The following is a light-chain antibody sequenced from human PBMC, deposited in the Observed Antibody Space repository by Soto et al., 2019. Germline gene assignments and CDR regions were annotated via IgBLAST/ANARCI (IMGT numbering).Light chain of an antibody. CDR1: QSVSST. CDR3: QQYNNWPPWT. J-gene: IGKJ2*02. V-gene: IGKV3-15*01. CDR2: GAS. Sequence: EIVMTQSPATLSVSPGERATLSCRASQSVSSTVAWYQQKPGQAPRLLIYGASTRASGIPARFSGSGSGTEFTLTISSLQSEDFAVYYCQQYNNWPPWTFGQGTKLEIK.